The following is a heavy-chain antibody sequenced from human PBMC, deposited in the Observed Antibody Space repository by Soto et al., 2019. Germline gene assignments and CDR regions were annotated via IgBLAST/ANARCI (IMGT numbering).Heavy chain of an antibody. CDR2: IIPIFGTA. J-gene: IGHJ2*01. CDR3: ARGPPGSSSWYCYFDL. V-gene: IGHV1-69*01. Sequence: QVQLVQSGAEVKEPGSSVKVSCKASGGTFSSYAISWVRQAPGQGLEWMGGIIPIFGTANYAQKFQGRVTITADESTSTAYVELSSLRSADTAVYYCARGPPGSSSWYCYFDLWGRGTLVSVSS. CDR1: GGTFSSYA. D-gene: IGHD6-13*01.